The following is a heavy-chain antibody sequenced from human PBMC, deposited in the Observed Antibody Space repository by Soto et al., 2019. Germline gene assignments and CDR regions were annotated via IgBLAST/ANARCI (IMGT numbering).Heavy chain of an antibody. CDR2: ISSSGSTI. J-gene: IGHJ3*02. D-gene: IGHD2-15*01. CDR3: ARVAAGLGCSGGSCYFGAFDI. CDR1: GFTFSDYY. Sequence: GGSLRLSCAASGFTFSDYYMSWIRQAPGKGLESVSYISSSGSTIYYADSVKGRFTISRDNAKNSLYLQMNSLRAEDTAVYYCARVAAGLGCSGGSCYFGAFDIWGQGTLVTVSS. V-gene: IGHV3-11*01.